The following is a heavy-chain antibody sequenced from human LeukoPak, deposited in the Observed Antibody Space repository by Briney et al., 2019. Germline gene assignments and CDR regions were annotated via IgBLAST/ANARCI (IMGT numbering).Heavy chain of an antibody. CDR2: INPNSGDT. Sequence: ASVKVSCKASGYTFTGYYMHWVRQAPGQGLEWMGWINPNSGDTNYAQKFQGRVTMTRDTSISTAYMELSRLRSADTAVYYCARLTPRYYYDSSGYSSNWFDPWGQGTLVTVSS. CDR1: GYTFTGYY. D-gene: IGHD3-22*01. CDR3: ARLTPRYYYDSSGYSSNWFDP. J-gene: IGHJ5*02. V-gene: IGHV1-2*02.